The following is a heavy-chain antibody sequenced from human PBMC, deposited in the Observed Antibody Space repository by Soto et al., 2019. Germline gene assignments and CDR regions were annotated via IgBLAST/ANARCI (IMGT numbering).Heavy chain of an antibody. V-gene: IGHV3-23*01. CDR1: GFTFSSYA. J-gene: IGHJ6*02. CDR2: ISGSGGST. D-gene: IGHD3-10*01. CDR3: AKDLGGLWFGEFDTPYYYYGMDV. Sequence: GGSLRLSCAASGFTFSSYAMSWVRQAPGKGLEWVSAISGSGGSTYYADSVKGRFTISRDNSKNTLYLQMNSLRAEDTALYYCAKDLGGLWFGEFDTPYYYYGMDVWGQGTTVTSP.